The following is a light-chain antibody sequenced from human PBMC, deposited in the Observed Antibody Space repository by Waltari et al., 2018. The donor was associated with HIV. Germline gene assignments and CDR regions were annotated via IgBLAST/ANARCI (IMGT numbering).Light chain of an antibody. Sequence: DVVMTQSPDSLAVSLGERAPINCKSTHSVFYRPNNKNYIPWYQQRPGQAPKLLISWASARESGVSDRFSGSGSGTNFTLTITSLKTEDVAIYFCQQYLSPPPTFGQGTKVQIK. CDR3: QQYLSPPPT. CDR1: HSVFYRPNNKNY. V-gene: IGKV4-1*01. CDR2: WAS. J-gene: IGKJ1*01.